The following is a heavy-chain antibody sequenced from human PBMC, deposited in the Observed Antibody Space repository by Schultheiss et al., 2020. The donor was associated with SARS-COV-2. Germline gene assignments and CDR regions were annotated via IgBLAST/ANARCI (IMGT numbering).Heavy chain of an antibody. J-gene: IGHJ4*02. V-gene: IGHV3-30*03. D-gene: IGHD3-22*01. CDR1: GFTFRSYP. CDR2: ISHDGINE. Sequence: GGSLRLSCAASGFTFRSYPMHWVRQAPGKGLEWVAVISHDGINEYQGDSVKGRFTVSRDNSKNTLHLQMNSLRGEDTAVYYCARVEEGYYDSSGLFDYWGQGTLVTVSS. CDR3: ARVEEGYYDSSGLFDY.